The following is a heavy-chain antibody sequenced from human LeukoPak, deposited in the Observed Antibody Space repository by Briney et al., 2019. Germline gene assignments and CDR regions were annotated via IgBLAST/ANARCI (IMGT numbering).Heavy chain of an antibody. CDR1: GGSISTCF. V-gene: IGHV4-59*12. D-gene: IGHD6-13*01. Sequence: SETLSLTCTVSGGSISTCFWSWIRQPPGKGLEWLGSIYYTGTTNYDPSLKSRVTISVDTSKDEFSLKLSSVTAADTAVYYCARGPSSSWYLIDSWGQGTLVTVSS. CDR2: IYYTGTT. CDR3: ARGPSSSWYLIDS. J-gene: IGHJ4*02.